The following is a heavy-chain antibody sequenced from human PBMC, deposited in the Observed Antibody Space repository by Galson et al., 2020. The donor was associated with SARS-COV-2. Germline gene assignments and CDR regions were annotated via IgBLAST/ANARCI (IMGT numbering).Heavy chain of an antibody. CDR2: IYYSGST. V-gene: IGHV4-39*07. J-gene: IGHJ6*03. Sequence: SETLSLTCTVSGGSISSSSYYWGWIRQPPGKGLEWIGSIYYSGSTYYNPSLTSRVTISVDTSKNQFSLNLSSVTAADTAVYYCARELGDQRLSGVYMDVWGKGTTVTVSS. CDR3: ARELGDQRLSGVYMDV. CDR1: GGSISSSSYY. D-gene: IGHD2-2*01.